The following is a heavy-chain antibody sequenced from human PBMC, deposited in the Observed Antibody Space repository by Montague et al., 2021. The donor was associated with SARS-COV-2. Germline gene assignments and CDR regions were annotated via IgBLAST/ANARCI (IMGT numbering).Heavy chain of an antibody. Sequence: SETLSLTCTVSGGSIDSFYWSWIRRPPAKGLELIWCIFHSWSTYSNPSLTLRVSISVYTSKNQVSLRLSSLTAADTAVYYCARAGYYDNTGYYSDYNYNMDDWGQGTTVTVSS. D-gene: IGHD3-22*01. J-gene: IGHJ6*02. V-gene: IGHV4-59*01. CDR3: ARAGYYDNTGYYSDYNYNMDD. CDR1: GGSIDSFY. CDR2: IFHSWST.